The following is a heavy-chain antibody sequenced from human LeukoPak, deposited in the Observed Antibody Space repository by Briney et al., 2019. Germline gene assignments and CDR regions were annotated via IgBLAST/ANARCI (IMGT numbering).Heavy chain of an antibody. D-gene: IGHD3-16*01. CDR3: AKWGTGIPFDY. CDR2: MSAAGGST. V-gene: IGHV3-23*01. CDR1: GFSVSSNG. Sequence: GGSLRLTCAASGFSVSSNGMSWVRQAPGKAPDWVSGMSAAGGSTYYADSVKGRFTISRDNSKNTLYLQMNSLRAEDTAVYYCAKWGTGIPFDYWGQGTLVTVS. J-gene: IGHJ4*02.